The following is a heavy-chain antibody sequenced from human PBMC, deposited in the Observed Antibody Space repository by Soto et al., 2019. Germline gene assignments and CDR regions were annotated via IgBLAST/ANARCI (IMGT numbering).Heavy chain of an antibody. Sequence: SETLSLTCTVCGDCICSFLWSRLLQPAGRGLEWIGRIYVSGSTNYNPSLKSRVTMSVDTSKNQLSLKLSSMTAADTAVYYCAKDFNYLDYWGQGTLVTVSS. CDR2: IYVSGST. J-gene: IGHJ4*02. CDR1: GDCICSFL. CDR3: AKDFNYLDY. V-gene: IGHV4-4*07.